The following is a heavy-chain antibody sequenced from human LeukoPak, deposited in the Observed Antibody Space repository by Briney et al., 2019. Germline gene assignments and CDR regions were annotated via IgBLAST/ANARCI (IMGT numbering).Heavy chain of an antibody. CDR1: GGSISSYY. CDR3: ARNIGAALNWFDP. D-gene: IGHD6-25*01. Sequence: SETLSLTCTVSGGSISSYYWSWIRQPPGKGLEGSGYIYYSGSTNYNPSLTSRVTISVDTSKNQFSLKLSSVTAADTAVYYCARNIGAALNWFDPWGQGTLVTVSS. V-gene: IGHV4-59*01. J-gene: IGHJ5*02. CDR2: IYYSGST.